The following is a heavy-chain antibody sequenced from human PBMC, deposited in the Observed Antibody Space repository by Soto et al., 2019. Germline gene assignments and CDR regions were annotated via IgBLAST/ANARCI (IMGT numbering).Heavy chain of an antibody. CDR2: ISSSGGST. J-gene: IGHJ4*02. D-gene: IGHD6-13*01. V-gene: IGHV3-23*01. CDR1: GFTFNSYG. Sequence: EVQLLESGGGLVQPGGSLRLSCAASGFTFNSYGMSWVRQAPGKGLEWVSVISSSGGSTYHADSVKGRFTISRDNSKNTRDLQMNSLRAEDTAVYYCAKGLRIAAAGTPFDYWGQGTLVTVCS. CDR3: AKGLRIAAAGTPFDY.